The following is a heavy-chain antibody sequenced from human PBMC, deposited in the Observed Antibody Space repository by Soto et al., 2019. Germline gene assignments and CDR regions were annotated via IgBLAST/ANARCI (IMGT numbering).Heavy chain of an antibody. Sequence: ASVKVSCKASGYTFTSYDINWVRRATGQGLEWMGWMNPNSGNTGYAQKFQGRVTMTRNTSISTAYMELSSLRSEDTTVYYCARSLRGYDPEDASDIWGQGIMVTVSS. V-gene: IGHV1-8*01. D-gene: IGHD5-12*01. CDR3: ARSLRGYDPEDASDI. CDR2: MNPNSGNT. CDR1: GYTFTSYD. J-gene: IGHJ3*02.